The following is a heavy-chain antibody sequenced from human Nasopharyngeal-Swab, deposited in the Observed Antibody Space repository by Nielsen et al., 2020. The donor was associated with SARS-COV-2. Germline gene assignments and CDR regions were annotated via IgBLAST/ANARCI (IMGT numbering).Heavy chain of an antibody. V-gene: IGHV4-34*01. CDR1: GGSFNGFY. CDR2: INHNERT. Sequence: SETLSLTCSVSGGSFNGFYWNWIRQPPGKGLEWIGEINHNERTNYNPSLKSRIAMLVDTSNNQVSLKVSSVSAGDTAVYYCARAGRVGDAYTGLDVWGKGTTVTVSS. CDR3: ARAGRVGDAYTGLDV. J-gene: IGHJ6*04. D-gene: IGHD5-24*01.